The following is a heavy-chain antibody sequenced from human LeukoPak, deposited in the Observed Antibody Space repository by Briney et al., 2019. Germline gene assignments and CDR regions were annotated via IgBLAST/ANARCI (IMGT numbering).Heavy chain of an antibody. Sequence: ASVKVSCKASGYTFTSYGISWVRQAPGQGLEWMGWVNVGNGKTEYSKNFPDRFTISTDTSATSSYLDVRSLRSEDTAVYYCARGAYCSGGNCYSGRIGFWGQGTLVTVSS. CDR1: GYTFTSYG. D-gene: IGHD2-15*01. CDR2: VNVGNGKT. J-gene: IGHJ4*02. CDR3: ARGAYCSGGNCYSGRIGF. V-gene: IGHV1-18*01.